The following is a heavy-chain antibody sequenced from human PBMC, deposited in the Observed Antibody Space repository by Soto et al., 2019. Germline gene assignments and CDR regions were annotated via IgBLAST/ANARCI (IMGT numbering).Heavy chain of an antibody. CDR2: IDVGSANA. Sequence: QMQLVQSGPEVKKPGTSVEVSCKASGLTFSSSAVHWVRQARGHRLEWIGWIDVGSANANYAQMLQERVTISRDMSTSTAYMELSSLRPEDTAVYYCAADMGGYIYGLGTYWGQGTLVTVSS. CDR1: GLTFSSSA. CDR3: AADMGGYIYGLGTY. V-gene: IGHV1-58*01. D-gene: IGHD5-18*01. J-gene: IGHJ4*02.